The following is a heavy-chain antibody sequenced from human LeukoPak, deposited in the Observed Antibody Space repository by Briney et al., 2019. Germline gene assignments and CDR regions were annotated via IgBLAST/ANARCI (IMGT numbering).Heavy chain of an antibody. Sequence: GGSLRLSCAASGFTFSSYAMSWVRQAPGKGLEWVSAISGSGGNTYYADSVKGRFTISRDNSKNTLYLQMNSLRAEDTAVYYCAKDDIVVVVAATLFDYWGQGTLVTVSS. CDR2: ISGSGGNT. CDR3: AKDDIVVVVAATLFDY. CDR1: GFTFSSYA. V-gene: IGHV3-23*01. J-gene: IGHJ4*02. D-gene: IGHD2-15*01.